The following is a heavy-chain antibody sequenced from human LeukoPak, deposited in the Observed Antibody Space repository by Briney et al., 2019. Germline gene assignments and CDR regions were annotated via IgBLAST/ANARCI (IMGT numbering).Heavy chain of an antibody. J-gene: IGHJ4*02. D-gene: IGHD6-25*01. CDR2: VYYGRSP. CDR3: ARSSGTGTFSY. Sequence: SETLSLTCTVSGDSISRSTYYWAWLRQPPGKGLEWIGSVYYGRSPYFNPSLESRATISVDTSKNHFSLKMSSVTAADTAVYYCARSSGTGTFSYWGQGTLVTVSS. CDR1: GDSISRSTYY. V-gene: IGHV4-39*02.